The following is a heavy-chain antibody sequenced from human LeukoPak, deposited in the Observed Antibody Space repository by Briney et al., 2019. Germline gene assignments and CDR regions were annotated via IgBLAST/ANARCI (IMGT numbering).Heavy chain of an antibody. CDR1: GFTFSNAW. CDR2: IKSRTDGGTT. J-gene: IGHJ4*02. CDR3: ATDWH. V-gene: IGHV3-15*01. Sequence: PGGSLRLSCAASGFTFSNAWMSWVRQAPGKGLEWVDRIKSRTDGGTTDFAAPVKGRFTISRDDSENMLYLQMNSLKIEDTAVYYCATDWHWGQGILVTISS.